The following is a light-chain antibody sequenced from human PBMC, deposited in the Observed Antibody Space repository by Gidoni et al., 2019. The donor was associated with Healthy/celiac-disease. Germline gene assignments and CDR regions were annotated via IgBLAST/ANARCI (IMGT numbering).Light chain of an antibody. CDR1: QSISSW. V-gene: IGKV1-5*01. Sequence: DIQMTQSPSTLSASVGDRVNITCRASQSISSWLAWYQQKPGQDPKLLIYDAFSLESGVPSRFSGSGSGTEFTLTISSLQPDDFATYYCQQYNSYSLYTFGQGTKLEIK. CDR3: QQYNSYSLYT. J-gene: IGKJ2*01. CDR2: DAF.